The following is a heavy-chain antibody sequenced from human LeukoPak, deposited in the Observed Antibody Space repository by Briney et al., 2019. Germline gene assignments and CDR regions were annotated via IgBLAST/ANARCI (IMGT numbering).Heavy chain of an antibody. Sequence: GGSLRLSCAASGFTFSTYWMHWVRQAPGKGLVWVSRISSDGSITGYADSVKGRFTISRDNAKNTLYLQMNSLRAEDTAVYYCARDRRDGYNEDAFDIWGQGTMVTVSS. D-gene: IGHD5-24*01. J-gene: IGHJ3*02. V-gene: IGHV3-74*01. CDR2: ISSDGSIT. CDR1: GFTFSTYW. CDR3: ARDRRDGYNEDAFDI.